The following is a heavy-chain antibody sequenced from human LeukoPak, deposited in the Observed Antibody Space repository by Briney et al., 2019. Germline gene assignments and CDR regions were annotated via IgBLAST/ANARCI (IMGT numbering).Heavy chain of an antibody. Sequence: SETLSLTCAVYVGSFSGYYRCGIRQPPGRGLECVGEINHSGSTNYNPSLKSRVTISVDTSKNQFSLKLSSVTAADTAVYYCARVRTVGATPDYWGQGTLVTVTS. J-gene: IGHJ4*02. V-gene: IGHV4-34*01. D-gene: IGHD1-26*01. CDR3: ARVRTVGATPDY. CDR1: VGSFSGYY. CDR2: INHSGST.